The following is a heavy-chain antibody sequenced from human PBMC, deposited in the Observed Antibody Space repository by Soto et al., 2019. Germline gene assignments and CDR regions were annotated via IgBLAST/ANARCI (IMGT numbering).Heavy chain of an antibody. D-gene: IGHD3-3*01. CDR1: GFNLSNAS. CDR2: IKSKTDGETT. J-gene: IGHJ5*02. Sequence: GGSLRLSCAASGFNLSNASMNWVRQAPGKGLEWVGRIKSKTDGETTDYAAPVRDRFTISRDDSKNTLYLQMNSLKIEDSALYYCTIGSITTLPGPKSNWFDPWGQGTLVTVSA. V-gene: IGHV3-15*07. CDR3: TIGSITTLPGPKSNWFDP.